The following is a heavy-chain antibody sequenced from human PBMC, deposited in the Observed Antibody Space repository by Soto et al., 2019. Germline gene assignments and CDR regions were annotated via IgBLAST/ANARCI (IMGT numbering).Heavy chain of an antibody. CDR3: ASSEDSSGYYDDYGMDV. CDR2: ISSSSSTI. D-gene: IGHD3-22*01. J-gene: IGHJ6*02. CDR1: GFTFSSYS. V-gene: IGHV3-48*02. Sequence: GGSLRLSCAASGFTFSSYSMNWVRQAPGKXLEWVSYISSSSSTIYYADSVKGRFTISRDNAKNSLYLQMNSLRDEDTAVYYCASSEDSSGYYDDYGMDVWGQGTTVTVSS.